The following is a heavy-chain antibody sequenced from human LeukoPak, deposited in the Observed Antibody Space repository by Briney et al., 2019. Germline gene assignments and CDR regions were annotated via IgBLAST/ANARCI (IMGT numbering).Heavy chain of an antibody. Sequence: GGSLRLSCAASGFTFSSYAMSWVRQAPGKGLEWVSAISGSGGSTYYADSVKGRFTISRDNSKNTLYLQMNSLRAEDTAEYYCAKAAGGYCTNGLSYPFDYGARGPLVTVSS. D-gene: IGHD2-8*01. CDR1: GFTFSSYA. V-gene: IGHV3-23*01. CDR2: ISGSGGST. CDR3: AKAAGGYCTNGLSYPFDY. J-gene: IGHJ4*02.